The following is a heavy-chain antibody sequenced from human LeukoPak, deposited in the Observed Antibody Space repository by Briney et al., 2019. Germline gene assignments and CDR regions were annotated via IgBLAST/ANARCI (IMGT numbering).Heavy chain of an antibody. J-gene: IGHJ4*02. CDR2: FYSTGSI. V-gene: IGHV4-30-4*01. Sequence: SQTLSLTCTVSGGSISSGDYYWSWIRQPPGKGLEWIGYFYSTGSIYYNPSLKSRVTISVDMSRNQFSLKLSSVTAADTAVYYCARGGIAAAGTDYWGQGTLVTVSS. CDR3: ARGGIAAAGTDY. CDR1: GGSISSGDYY. D-gene: IGHD6-13*01.